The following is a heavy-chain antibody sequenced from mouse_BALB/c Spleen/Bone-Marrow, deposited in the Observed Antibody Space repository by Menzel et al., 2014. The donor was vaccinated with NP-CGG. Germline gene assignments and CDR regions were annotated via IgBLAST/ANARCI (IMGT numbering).Heavy chain of an antibody. CDR1: GYTFTTYP. CDR3: TRAGGFAY. V-gene: IGHV1-47*01. Sequence: VQLVESGAELVKPGASVKMSCKAFGYTFTTYPVEWMKQNHGKSLEWIGNFHPYNDDTKYNEKFKGKAKLTVEKSSSTFYVELSLLTSDCFGVYYCTRAGGFAYWGQGTLVTVSA. CDR2: FHPYNDDT. J-gene: IGHJ3*01.